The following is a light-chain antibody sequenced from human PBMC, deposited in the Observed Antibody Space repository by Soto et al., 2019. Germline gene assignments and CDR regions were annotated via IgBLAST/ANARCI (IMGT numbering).Light chain of an antibody. J-gene: IGLJ1*01. Sequence: QSVLTQPPSVSGAPGQRVTISCTGSSSNIGAGYDVHWYQQLPGTAPKLLIYGHTNRPSGVPDRFSGSKSGSSASLAITGIQAEDEADYYCKSYDRSLSGCVFGTGTKVTVL. CDR1: SSNIGAGYD. V-gene: IGLV1-40*01. CDR2: GHT. CDR3: KSYDRSLSGCV.